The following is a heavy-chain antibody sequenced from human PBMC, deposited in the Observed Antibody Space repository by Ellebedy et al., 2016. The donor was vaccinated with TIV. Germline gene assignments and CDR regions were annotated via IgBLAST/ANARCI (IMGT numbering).Heavy chain of an antibody. Sequence: GESLKISCAASGFTFSSNSMNWVRQAPGKGLEWVADIKQDGSVKNYMDSVKGRFTISRDNAQNLLYLQMNSLRVEDTGVYYCATDWELYDWGQGTLVTVSS. CDR2: IKQDGSVK. V-gene: IGHV3-7*01. CDR1: GFTFSSNS. CDR3: ATDWELYD. J-gene: IGHJ4*02. D-gene: IGHD3-9*01.